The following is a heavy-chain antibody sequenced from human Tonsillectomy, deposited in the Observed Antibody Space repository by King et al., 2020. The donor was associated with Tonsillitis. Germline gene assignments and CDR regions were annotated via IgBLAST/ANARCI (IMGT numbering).Heavy chain of an antibody. V-gene: IGHV2-70*01. Sequence: VTLKESGPALVRSTQTLTLTCTFSGFSLTTTGMCVSWIRQPPGKALEWLAVIDWDNDKYYNTSLKTRLTISKDTSKNQVVLKMINMDPVDTATYYCARSVAGTSYYFESWGQGTLVTVSS. CDR2: IDWDNDK. D-gene: IGHD6-19*01. J-gene: IGHJ4*02. CDR1: GFSLTTTGMC. CDR3: ARSVAGTSYYFES.